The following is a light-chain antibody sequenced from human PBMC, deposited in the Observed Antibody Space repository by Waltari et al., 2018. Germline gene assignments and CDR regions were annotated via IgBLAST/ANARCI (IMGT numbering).Light chain of an antibody. J-gene: IGLJ1*01. CDR3: QSFDSSLSGYV. V-gene: IGLV1-40*01. CDR1: SSHIGAGYD. Sequence: QSVLTQPPSVSGAPGQRVTISCTGSSSHIGAGYDVHWYQQLPGTAPKLLIYANTNRPSGVPDRFSGSKSGTSASLAITGLQAEDEADYYCQSFDSSLSGYVFGTGTKVTVL. CDR2: ANT.